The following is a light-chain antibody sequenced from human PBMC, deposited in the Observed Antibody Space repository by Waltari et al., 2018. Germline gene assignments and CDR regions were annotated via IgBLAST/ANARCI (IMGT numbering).Light chain of an antibody. CDR1: HYIRAA. J-gene: IGKJ5*01. CDR3: QQRNDWPVT. V-gene: IGKV3-11*01. Sequence: EIVLTQSPATVSLFPGERATLSCRASHYIRAALAWYQQKPGQAPRLLVYDSYNRATGVPARFSGRGSGTDFTLTITSLDPEDSAVYYCQQRNDWPVTFGQGTRVEIK. CDR2: DSY.